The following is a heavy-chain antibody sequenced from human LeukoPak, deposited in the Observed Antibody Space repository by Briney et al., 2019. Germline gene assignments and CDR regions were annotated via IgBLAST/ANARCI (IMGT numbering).Heavy chain of an antibody. D-gene: IGHD5-18*01. CDR1: GFTFSSYG. CDR3: AKDHGYSYGYGDY. V-gene: IGHV3-30*18. J-gene: IGHJ4*02. CDR2: ISYDGSNK. Sequence: GGSLRLSCAASGFTFSSYGMHWVRQAPGKGLEWVAVISYDGSNKYYADSVKGRFTISRDNSKNTLYLQMNSLRAEDTAVYYCAKDHGYSYGYGDYWGQGTLVTVS.